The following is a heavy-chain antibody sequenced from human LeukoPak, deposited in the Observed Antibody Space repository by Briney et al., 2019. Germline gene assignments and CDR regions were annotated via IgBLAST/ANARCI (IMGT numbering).Heavy chain of an antibody. V-gene: IGHV1-18*01. CDR3: AMVGSWGVRKD. Sequence: ASVKVSCKASGYTFTSYGISWVRQAPGQGLEWMGWLSAYNGNTNYAQKLQGRVTMTTDTSTSTAYMELRSLSSDDTAVYYCAMVGSWGVRKDWGQRTLVTVSS. D-gene: IGHD3-10*01. CDR2: LSAYNGNT. J-gene: IGHJ4*02. CDR1: GYTFTSYG.